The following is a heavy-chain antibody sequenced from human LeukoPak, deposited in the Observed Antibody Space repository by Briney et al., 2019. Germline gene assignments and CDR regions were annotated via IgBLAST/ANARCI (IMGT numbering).Heavy chain of an antibody. Sequence: GGSLRLSCAASGFTFSSYWMSWVRRAPGKGLEWVSAISGSGTSTYYADSVKGRLTISRDNSKNMLYLQMNSLRAEDTAVYYCARDSSYYYDGSGYYLYYFDYWGQGTLVTVSS. D-gene: IGHD3-22*01. J-gene: IGHJ4*02. CDR2: ISGSGTST. V-gene: IGHV3-23*01. CDR1: GFTFSSYW. CDR3: ARDSSYYYDGSGYYLYYFDY.